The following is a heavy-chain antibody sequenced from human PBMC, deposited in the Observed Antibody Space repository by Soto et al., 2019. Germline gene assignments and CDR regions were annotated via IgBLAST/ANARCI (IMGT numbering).Heavy chain of an antibody. CDR3: AKGTGYRWIKDAFDI. V-gene: IGHV3-43*01. D-gene: IGHD6-13*01. J-gene: IGHJ3*02. CDR2: VTWDGSST. Sequence: EVHLVESGGVVVQPGGSLRLSCAASGFTYDDYSMHWARQAPGKGLEWVSLVTWDGSSTYYADSVKGRFTISRDNSKNSLYLQMNSLRTEDTALYYCAKGTGYRWIKDAFDIWGQGTMVTVSS. CDR1: GFTYDDYS.